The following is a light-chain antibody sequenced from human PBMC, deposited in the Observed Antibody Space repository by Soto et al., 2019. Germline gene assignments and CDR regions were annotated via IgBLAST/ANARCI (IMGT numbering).Light chain of an antibody. V-gene: IGKV3-20*01. CDR3: QQYGSPGT. CDR1: QSVSSSY. J-gene: IGKJ1*01. Sequence: IVLTQSPGTLSLSQGERATLSCRASQSVSSSYLAWYQQKPGQAPRLLIYGASSRATGIPDRFSGSGSGTDFTLTISRLEPEDFAVYYCQQYGSPGTFGQGTKVDIK. CDR2: GAS.